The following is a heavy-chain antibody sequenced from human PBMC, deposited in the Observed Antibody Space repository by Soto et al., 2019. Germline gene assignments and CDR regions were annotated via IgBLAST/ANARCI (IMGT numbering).Heavy chain of an antibody. Sequence: EVQLVESGGGLVKPGGSLRLSCAASGFTFSSYSMNWVRQAPGKGLEWVSSISSSSSYIYYADSVKGRFTISRDNAKNSLYLQMNSLRAEDTAVYYCARPSYYDYVWGSYRLISGMDVWGQGTTVTVSS. J-gene: IGHJ6*02. CDR1: GFTFSSYS. CDR3: ARPSYYDYVWGSYRLISGMDV. V-gene: IGHV3-21*01. CDR2: ISSSSSYI. D-gene: IGHD3-16*02.